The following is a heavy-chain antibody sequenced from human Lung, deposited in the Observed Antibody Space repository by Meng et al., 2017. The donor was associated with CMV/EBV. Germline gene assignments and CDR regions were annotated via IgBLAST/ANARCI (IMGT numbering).Heavy chain of an antibody. V-gene: IGHV4-39*01. J-gene: IGHJ3*02. CDR3: ASPRAGVRAFDI. CDR2: IYYSGST. CDR1: GGSISSSSYY. D-gene: IGHD1-1*01. Sequence: SXTLSLXCTVSGGSISSSSYYWGWIRQPPGKGLEWIGSIYYSGSTYYNPSLKSRVTISVDTSKNQFSLMLSSVTAADTAVYCCASPRAGVRAFDIWGQGTMVTVSS.